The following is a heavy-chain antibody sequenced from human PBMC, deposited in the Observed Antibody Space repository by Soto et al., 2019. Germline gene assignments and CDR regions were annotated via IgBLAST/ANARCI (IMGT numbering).Heavy chain of an antibody. CDR2: IYYSGST. CDR3: ARDDADDGTGFDY. D-gene: IGHD3-10*01. CDR1: GGSIRRGGYY. Sequence: QVQLQESGPGLVKPSQTLSLTCTVSGGSIRRGGYYSRWILQHPGKGPEWIGYIYYSGSTYYTPSLKIRVTITVDTSKTQFCLKPSSVTAADTAVYYCARDDADDGTGFDYCGQGTLVTVSS. J-gene: IGHJ4*02. V-gene: IGHV4-31*03.